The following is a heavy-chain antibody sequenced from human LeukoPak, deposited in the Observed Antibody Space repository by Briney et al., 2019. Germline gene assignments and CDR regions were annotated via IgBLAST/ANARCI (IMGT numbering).Heavy chain of an antibody. Sequence: GASVKVSCKASGGTFNSYTITWVRQAPGQGLEWMGGIIPIFGTANYAQKFQGRVTITADESTSTAYMELSSLRSEDTAVYYCARVLVATIRYDAFDIWGQGTMVTVSS. CDR1: GGTFNSYT. V-gene: IGHV1-69*13. J-gene: IGHJ3*02. CDR3: ARVLVATIRYDAFDI. CDR2: IIPIFGTA. D-gene: IGHD5-12*01.